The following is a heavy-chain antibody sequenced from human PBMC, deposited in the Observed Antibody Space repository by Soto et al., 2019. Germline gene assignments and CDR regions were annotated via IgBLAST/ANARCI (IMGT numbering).Heavy chain of an antibody. CDR1: GYTFTSYD. J-gene: IGHJ5*02. CDR3: ARSVVVPAARGVRWFDP. Sequence: ASVKVSCKASGYTFTSYDINWVRQATGQGLEWMGWMNPNSGNTGYAQKFQGRVTMTRNTSISTAYMELSSLRSEDTAVYYCARSVVVPAARGVRWFDPWGQGTLVTVSS. D-gene: IGHD2-2*01. CDR2: MNPNSGNT. V-gene: IGHV1-8*01.